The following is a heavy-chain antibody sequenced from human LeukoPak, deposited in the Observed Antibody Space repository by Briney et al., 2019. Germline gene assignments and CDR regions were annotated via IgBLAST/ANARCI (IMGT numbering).Heavy chain of an antibody. CDR2: FYYTGNT. V-gene: IGHV4-39*01. CDR1: GGSIDDSNYY. CDR3: ARRFHGSGSHFFDY. D-gene: IGHD3-10*01. Sequence: SETLSLTCIVSGGSIDDSNYYWGWIRQPPEKGLEWIGSFYYTGNTYYSPSLQSRVTISADTSNNQFSLSLRPVTASDTAVYYCARRFHGSGSHFFDYWGRGKLVSVSS. J-gene: IGHJ4*02.